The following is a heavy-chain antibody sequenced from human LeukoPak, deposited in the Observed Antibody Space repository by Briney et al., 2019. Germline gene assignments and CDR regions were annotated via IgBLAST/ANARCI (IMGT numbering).Heavy chain of an antibody. J-gene: IGHJ5*02. Sequence: PSETLSLTCTVSGGSISSGSYYWSWIRQPAGKGLEWIGRIYTSGSTNYNPSLKSRVTISVDTSKNQFSLKLSSVTAADTAVYYCARDQAWWFDPWGQGTLVTVSS. CDR3: ARDQAWWFDP. CDR2: IYTSGST. CDR1: GGSISSGSYY. V-gene: IGHV4-61*02.